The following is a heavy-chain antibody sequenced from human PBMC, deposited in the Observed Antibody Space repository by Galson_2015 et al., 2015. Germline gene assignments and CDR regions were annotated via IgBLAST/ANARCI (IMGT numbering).Heavy chain of an antibody. V-gene: IGHV1-46*01. Sequence: SCKASGYTFPNYYMHWVRQAPGQGLEWMGLINPSGGSTTYAQKFQGRVTMTRDTSTSTVYMALSRLTSEDTAVYYCARVYPGRLVATGPFDFWGQGTLVAVSS. D-gene: IGHD3-16*01. CDR3: ARVYPGRLVATGPFDF. CDR1: GYTFPNYY. CDR2: INPSGGST. J-gene: IGHJ3*01.